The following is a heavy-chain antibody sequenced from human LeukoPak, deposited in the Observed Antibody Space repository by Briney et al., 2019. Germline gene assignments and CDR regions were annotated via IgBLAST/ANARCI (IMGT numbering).Heavy chain of an antibody. CDR3: ARERKTPKPHCSGGSCYSRYYYYYGMDV. D-gene: IGHD2-15*01. CDR2: INHSGST. Sequence: SETRSLTCAVYGGSFSGYYWSWIRQPPGKGLEWIGEINHSGSTNYNPSLKSRVTISVDTSENQFSLKLSSVTAADTAVYYCARERKTPKPHCSGGSCYSRYYYYYGMDVWGQGTTVTVSS. CDR1: GGSFSGYY. V-gene: IGHV4-34*01. J-gene: IGHJ6*02.